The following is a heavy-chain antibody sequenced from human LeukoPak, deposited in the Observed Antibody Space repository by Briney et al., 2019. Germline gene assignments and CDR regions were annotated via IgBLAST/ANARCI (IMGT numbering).Heavy chain of an antibody. D-gene: IGHD3-3*01. V-gene: IGHV1-2*02. CDR3: ARMESYYDFWSGYSA. J-gene: IGHJ4*02. Sequence: ASVKVSCKASGYTFTVYYMHWVRQAPGQGLEWMGWINPNSGGTNYAQKFQGRVTMTRDTSISTAYMELSRLRSDDTAVYYCARMESYYDFWSGYSAWGQGTLVTVSS. CDR1: GYTFTVYY. CDR2: INPNSGGT.